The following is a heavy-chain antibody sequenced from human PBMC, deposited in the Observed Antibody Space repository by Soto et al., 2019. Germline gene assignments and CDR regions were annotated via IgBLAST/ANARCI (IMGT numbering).Heavy chain of an antibody. J-gene: IGHJ6*02. CDR1: GFTFSDSA. CDR3: TRQGSGAVAGMYYYYYGMDV. V-gene: IGHV3-73*01. D-gene: IGHD6-19*01. Sequence: QPGGSLRLSCVASGFTFSDSAMHWVRQASGKGLEWVGRIRSKANSYATAYAASVKGRFTISRDDSKNTAYLQMNSLKTEDTAVYYCTRQGSGAVAGMYYYYYGMDVWGQGTTVTVSS. CDR2: IRSKANSYAT.